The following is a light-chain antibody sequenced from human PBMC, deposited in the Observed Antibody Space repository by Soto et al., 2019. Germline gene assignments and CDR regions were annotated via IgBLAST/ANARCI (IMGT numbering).Light chain of an antibody. CDR1: SSDVGSYNL. J-gene: IGLJ3*02. V-gene: IGLV2-23*01. CDR3: CSYAGSSNWV. CDR2: EGS. Sequence: QYVLTQPASVSGSPGQSITISCTGTSSDVGSYNLVSWYQQHPGKAPKLMIYEGSKRPSGVSNRFSGSKSGNTASLTSSGLQAEDEADYYCCSYAGSSNWVFGGVTKVTVL.